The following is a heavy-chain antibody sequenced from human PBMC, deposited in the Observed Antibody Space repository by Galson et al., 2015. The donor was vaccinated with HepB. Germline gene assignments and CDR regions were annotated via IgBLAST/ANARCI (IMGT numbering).Heavy chain of an antibody. Sequence: SVKVSCKASGYTFTSYYIHWVRQAPGQGLEWMGLINPSGGTTSYAQNLQGRVTMTWDTSTSTVYMELSSLRSEDTAVYYCARDRKDYGDYYFDYWGQGTLVPVSS. CDR1: GYTFTSYY. D-gene: IGHD4-17*01. CDR3: ARDRKDYGDYYFDY. CDR2: INPSGGTT. J-gene: IGHJ4*02. V-gene: IGHV1-46*04.